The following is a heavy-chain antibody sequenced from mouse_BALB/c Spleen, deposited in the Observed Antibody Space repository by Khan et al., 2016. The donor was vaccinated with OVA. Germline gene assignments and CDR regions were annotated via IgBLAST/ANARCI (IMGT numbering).Heavy chain of an antibody. CDR2: ISYSGNT. V-gene: IGHV3-2*02. J-gene: IGHJ3*01. D-gene: IGHD2-4*01. CDR1: GYSITSEFA. CDR3: ARKDYYDYDPFPY. Sequence: EVKLLESGPGLVKPSQSLSLTCTVTGYSITSEFAWYWIRQFPGNKLEWMGYISYSGNTSYNPSLKSLISITRATSRKQFFLHFNSVTTEDTATYYCARKDYYDYDPFPYWGQGTLVTVSA.